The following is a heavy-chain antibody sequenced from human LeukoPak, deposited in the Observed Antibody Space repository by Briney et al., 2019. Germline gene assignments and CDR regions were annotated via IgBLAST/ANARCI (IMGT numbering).Heavy chain of an antibody. D-gene: IGHD3-16*01. J-gene: IGHJ6*03. CDR1: GGSISSYY. Sequence: SETLSLTCAVSGGSISSYYWSWIRQPPGKGLEWIGYIYYSGSTNYNPSLKSRVTISVDTSKNQFSLKLSSVTAADTAVYYCATTLWAWGGHYYYMDVWGKGTTVTVSS. CDR3: ATTLWAWGGHYYYMDV. V-gene: IGHV4-59*01. CDR2: IYYSGST.